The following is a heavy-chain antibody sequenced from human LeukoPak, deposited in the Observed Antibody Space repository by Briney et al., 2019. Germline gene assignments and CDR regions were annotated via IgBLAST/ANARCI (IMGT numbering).Heavy chain of an antibody. CDR1: GFTFSSYT. Sequence: GGSLRLSCAASGFTFSSYTMSWVRQAPGKGLEWVSSISSSGDYIYYADSVKGRFTISRDNAKNSLYLQMDSLRAEDTAVYYCARLGGWSHHYWGQGTLVTVSS. D-gene: IGHD6-19*01. CDR3: ARLGGWSHHY. CDR2: ISSSGDYI. V-gene: IGHV3-21*01. J-gene: IGHJ4*02.